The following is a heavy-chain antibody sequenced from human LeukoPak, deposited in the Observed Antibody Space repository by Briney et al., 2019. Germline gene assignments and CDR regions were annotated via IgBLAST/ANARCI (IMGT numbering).Heavy chain of an antibody. J-gene: IGHJ2*01. D-gene: IGHD4-17*01. CDR3: ARDYGDYIGPNWYFDL. Sequence: PGGSLRLSCAASGFTFSSYSMNWVRQAPGKGLEWVSSISSSSSYIYYADSVKGRFTISRDNAKNSLYLQMNSLRAEDTAVYYCARDYGDYIGPNWYFDLWGRGTLATVSS. CDR1: GFTFSSYS. CDR2: ISSSSSYI. V-gene: IGHV3-21*01.